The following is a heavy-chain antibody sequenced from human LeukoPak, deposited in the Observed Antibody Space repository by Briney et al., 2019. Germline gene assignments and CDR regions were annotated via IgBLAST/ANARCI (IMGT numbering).Heavy chain of an antibody. D-gene: IGHD3-10*01. V-gene: IGHV3-21*01. CDR1: GFTFSSYS. CDR3: AKSPSTRGLSD. Sequence: GGSLRLSCVASGFTFSSYSMHWVRQAPGKGLEWVSSISTSSSYIYYADSVKGRFTISRDNSKNTLYLQMNSLRAEDTAVYYCAKSPSTRGLSDWGQGTLVTVSS. J-gene: IGHJ4*02. CDR2: ISTSSSYI.